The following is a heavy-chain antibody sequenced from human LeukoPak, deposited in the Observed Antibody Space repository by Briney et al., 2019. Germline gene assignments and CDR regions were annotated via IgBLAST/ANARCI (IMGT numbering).Heavy chain of an antibody. CDR1: GFTFTGYY. CDR2: IIPQSGGT. Sequence: ASGRVSCKASGFTFTGYYIHWMRQAPGQGLEWMGWIIPQSGGTNYAPNFQSRVTMNRHTSIRTAYMELTSLRSDDTAVNYCVRNGHCDTANCYAWFDPWGQGTLVTVSS. V-gene: IGHV1-2*02. J-gene: IGHJ5*02. D-gene: IGHD2-2*03. CDR3: VRNGHCDTANCYAWFDP.